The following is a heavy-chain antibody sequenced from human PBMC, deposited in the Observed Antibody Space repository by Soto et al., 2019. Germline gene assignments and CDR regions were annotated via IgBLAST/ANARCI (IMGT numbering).Heavy chain of an antibody. CDR3: ATLPGRWFGEVPISY. CDR1: GGSIDNYH. J-gene: IGHJ4*02. D-gene: IGHD3-10*01. Sequence: SETLSLTCTVSGGSIDNYHLSWVRQFPGKGLEWIGYVSYSGGTHYNPSLKSRVTISKDTSKNHFSLSLTSVTAADAAVYYCATLPGRWFGEVPISYWGQGTLVTVSS. CDR2: VSYSGGT. V-gene: IGHV4-59*12.